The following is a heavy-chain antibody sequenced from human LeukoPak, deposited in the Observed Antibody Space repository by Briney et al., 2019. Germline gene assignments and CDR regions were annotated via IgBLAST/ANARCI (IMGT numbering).Heavy chain of an antibody. D-gene: IGHD6-19*01. CDR1: GFTFSNYA. J-gene: IGHJ4*02. V-gene: IGHV3-23*01. Sequence: PGGSLRLSCAASGFTFSNYAMSWVRQAPGKGLGWVSGISGSGGSTYYADSVKGRFTISRDNSKNTLYLQMNSLRAEDTAVYYCARIRSSGWNAYYFDYWGQGTLVTVSS. CDR3: ARIRSSGWNAYYFDY. CDR2: ISGSGGST.